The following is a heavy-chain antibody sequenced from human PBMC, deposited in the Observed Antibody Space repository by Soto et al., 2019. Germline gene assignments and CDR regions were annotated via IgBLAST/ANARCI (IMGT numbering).Heavy chain of an antibody. D-gene: IGHD3-10*01. CDR3: ARDYQYGSGRDSFDP. CDR2: ISAYNGNT. Sequence: ASVKVSCKASGYTFTSYGISWVRQAPGQGLEWMGWISAYNGNTNYAQKLQGRVTMTTDTSTSTAYMELRSLRSDDTAVYYCARDYQYGSGRDSFDPWGQGTLVTVSS. CDR1: GYTFTSYG. V-gene: IGHV1-18*01. J-gene: IGHJ5*02.